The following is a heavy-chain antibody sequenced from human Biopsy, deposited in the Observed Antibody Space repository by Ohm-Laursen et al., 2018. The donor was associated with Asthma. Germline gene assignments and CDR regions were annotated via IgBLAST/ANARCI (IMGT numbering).Heavy chain of an antibody. D-gene: IGHD3-22*01. Sequence: ASVKVSCKTSGYTFTSSGITWVRQAPGQGLEWMGWISAYNGNTKFAQKLQDRVTMITDTSTSTAYMELRSLRSEDTAVYYCARADRYYYDSSGYTEWFDPGGQGTLVTVSA. V-gene: IGHV1-18*01. CDR2: ISAYNGNT. CDR3: ARADRYYYDSSGYTEWFDP. J-gene: IGHJ5*02. CDR1: GYTFTSSG.